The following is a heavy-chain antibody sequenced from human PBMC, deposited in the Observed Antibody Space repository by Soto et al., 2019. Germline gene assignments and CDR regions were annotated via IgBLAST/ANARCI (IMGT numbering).Heavy chain of an antibody. V-gene: IGHV3-30-3*01. Sequence: AGGSLRLSCVTSGFTFSSYAMHWVRQAPGKGLEWVAVISYDGSNKYYADSVKGRFTISRDNSKNTLYLQMNSLRAEDTAVYYCARDRYYGSGFGMDVWGQVTTVTVSS. J-gene: IGHJ6*02. CDR2: ISYDGSNK. CDR1: GFTFSSYA. CDR3: ARDRYYGSGFGMDV. D-gene: IGHD3-10*01.